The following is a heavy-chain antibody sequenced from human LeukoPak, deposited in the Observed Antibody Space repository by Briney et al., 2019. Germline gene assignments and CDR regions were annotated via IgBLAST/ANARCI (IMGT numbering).Heavy chain of an antibody. CDR3: ARAAYNYGSGSYYSYFDY. V-gene: IGHV3-53*04. J-gene: IGHJ4*02. Sequence: PGGSLRLSCAASGFTVSSNYMSWVRQAPGKGLEWVSVIYSGGSTYYADSVKGRFTISRHNSKNTLYLQMNSLRAEDTAVYYCARAAYNYGSGSYYSYFDYWGQGTLVTVSS. CDR1: GFTVSSNY. CDR2: IYSGGST. D-gene: IGHD3-10*01.